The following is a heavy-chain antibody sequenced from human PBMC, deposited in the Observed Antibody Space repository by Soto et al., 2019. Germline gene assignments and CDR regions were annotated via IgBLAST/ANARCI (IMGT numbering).Heavy chain of an antibody. V-gene: IGHV3-11*01. CDR2: IGHTGTTI. CDR3: AKDQARGYDFSDNWIDP. Sequence: GSLRLSCSSSGFPFTGYYMSWIRPAPGKGLEWVSYIGHTGTTIYYADPVKGRFTISRDNAKNSLYLQMNSLRAEDTAVYYGAKDQARGYDFSDNWIDPWGQGTLLTGSS. J-gene: IGHJ5*02. CDR1: GFPFTGYY. D-gene: IGHD3-3*01.